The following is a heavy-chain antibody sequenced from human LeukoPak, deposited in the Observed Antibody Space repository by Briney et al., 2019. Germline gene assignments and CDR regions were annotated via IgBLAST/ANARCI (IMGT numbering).Heavy chain of an antibody. J-gene: IGHJ6*03. CDR3: ARVARGDYYYYMDV. CDR1: GFTFSSYW. CDR2: INNDGSST. Sequence: RPGGSLRLSCGASGFTFSSYWMHWVRQAPGKGLVWVSRINNDGSSTSYADSVQGRFTISRDNAKNTLYLQMNSLRAEDTALYYCARVARGDYYYYMDVWGKGATVTVSS. D-gene: IGHD3-10*01. V-gene: IGHV3-74*01.